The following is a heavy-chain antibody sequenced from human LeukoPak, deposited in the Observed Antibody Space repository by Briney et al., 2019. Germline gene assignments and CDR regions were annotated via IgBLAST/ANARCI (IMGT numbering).Heavy chain of an antibody. CDR2: INPNRGGT. Sequence: GASVKVSCKTSGYTFTGFCMHWVRQAPGQGLEWMGWINPNRGGTHIAQKFRGRVTMTRDTSISTAYMELTRLESDDTAVYYCATSRGVDECGDPTPYYGMDVWGQGTTVTVSS. J-gene: IGHJ6*02. CDR3: ATSRGVDECGDPTPYYGMDV. D-gene: IGHD2-21*02. V-gene: IGHV1-2*02. CDR1: GYTFTGFC.